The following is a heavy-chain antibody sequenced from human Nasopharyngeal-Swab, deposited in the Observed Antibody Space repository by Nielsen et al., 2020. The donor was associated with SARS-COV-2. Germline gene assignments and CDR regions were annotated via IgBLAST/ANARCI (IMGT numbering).Heavy chain of an antibody. CDR2: ISGSGGST. Sequence: GESLKISCAASGFTFSDYYMSWIRQAPGKGLEWVSAISGSGGSTYYADSVKGRFTISRDNSKNTLYLQMNSLRAEDTAVYYCAKTAAFYYDSSAGDWYFDLWGRGTLVTVSS. CDR1: GFTFSDYY. CDR3: AKTAAFYYDSSAGDWYFDL. V-gene: IGHV3-23*01. J-gene: IGHJ2*01. D-gene: IGHD3-22*01.